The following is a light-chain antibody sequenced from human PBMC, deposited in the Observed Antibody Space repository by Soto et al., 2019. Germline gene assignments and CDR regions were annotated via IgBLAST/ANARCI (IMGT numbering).Light chain of an antibody. CDR3: QHMRT. V-gene: IGKV1-39*01. J-gene: IGKJ1*01. Sequence: DIQLTQSPSSLSASVGDRVTLTCRASQSIRSYLNWYQQKPGNPPKLLIYATSSLQNGVPSRFSGSGSGTNFTLTIRSLQPDDFGSYYCQHMRTFGQGTKVEMK. CDR1: QSIRSY. CDR2: ATS.